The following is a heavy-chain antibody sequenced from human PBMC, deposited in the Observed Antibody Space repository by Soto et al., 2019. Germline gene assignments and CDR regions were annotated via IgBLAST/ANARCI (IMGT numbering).Heavy chain of an antibody. CDR3: ARADRSLTTFGVVIILDP. D-gene: IGHD3-3*01. CDR2: ISANNGNP. J-gene: IGHJ5*02. Sequence: QVQLVQSGAEVKKSGASVKLSCKASGYTFINYAISWVRQAPGQGLEWMGWISANNGNPNYGQKMQGRVTMTTDTSTRTAYMELRSLRSDDTAVYYCARADRSLTTFGVVIILDPWGQGTLVTVSS. V-gene: IGHV1-18*01. CDR1: GYTFINYA.